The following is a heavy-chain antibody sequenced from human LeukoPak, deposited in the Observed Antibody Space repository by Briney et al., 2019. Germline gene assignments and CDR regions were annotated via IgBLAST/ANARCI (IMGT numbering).Heavy chain of an antibody. Sequence: GGSLRLSCAASGFTFSSYWMHWVRHAPGKGLVWVSRINSDGSSTSYADSVKGRFTISRDNAKNTLYLQMNSPRAEDTAVYYCARARVLRYFEIDPLVQGTLVTVSS. CDR3: ARARVLRYFEIDP. CDR1: GFTFSSYW. CDR2: INSDGSST. D-gene: IGHD3-9*01. V-gene: IGHV3-74*01. J-gene: IGHJ5*02.